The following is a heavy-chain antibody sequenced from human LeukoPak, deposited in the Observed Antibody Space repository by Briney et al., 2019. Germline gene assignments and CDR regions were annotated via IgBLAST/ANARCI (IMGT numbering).Heavy chain of an antibody. CDR2: IGGRDGRT. CDR1: GFSFNNYA. J-gene: IGHJ5*02. D-gene: IGHD6-19*01. V-gene: IGHV3-23*01. Sequence: GGSLRLSCAASGFSFNNYAMSWVRQAPGKGLEWVSSIGGRDGRTNYADSVKGRFTISRDNSKNTLDLQLNSLRAEDTAVYYCAKVAGWLVNWLDPWGQGTLVTVSS. CDR3: AKVAGWLVNWLDP.